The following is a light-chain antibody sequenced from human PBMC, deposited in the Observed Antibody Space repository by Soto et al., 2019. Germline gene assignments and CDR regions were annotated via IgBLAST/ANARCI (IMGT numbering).Light chain of an antibody. V-gene: IGLV1-44*01. CDR3: AAWDDSLNGSYV. CDR2: SNN. Sequence: QSVQTQPPSASGTPGQRVTISCSGSSSNIGSNTVNWYQQLPGTAPKLLIYSNNQRHSGVPDRFSGSKSGTSAPLAISGLQSEDEADYYCAAWDDSLNGSYVFGTGTKVTVL. CDR1: SSNIGSNT. J-gene: IGLJ1*01.